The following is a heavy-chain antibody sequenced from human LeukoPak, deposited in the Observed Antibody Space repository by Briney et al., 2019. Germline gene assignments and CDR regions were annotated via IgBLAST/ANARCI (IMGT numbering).Heavy chain of an antibody. CDR1: GHPINSAYY. Sequence: SETLSLTCAVSGHPINSAYYWVWIRQPPGKGLEWIGSLYHPDSTYYNPSLESRVTMSVDTSRNQFSLKLSFVTAADTAVYYCARQFDSYFYYYLDVWGTGTTVTVCS. J-gene: IGHJ6*03. V-gene: IGHV4-38-2*01. D-gene: IGHD3-10*01. CDR2: LYHPDST. CDR3: ARQFDSYFYYYLDV.